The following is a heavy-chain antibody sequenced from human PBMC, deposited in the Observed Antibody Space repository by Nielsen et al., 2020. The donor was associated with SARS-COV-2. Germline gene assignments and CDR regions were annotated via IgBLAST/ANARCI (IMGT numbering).Heavy chain of an antibody. CDR3: ARARGWIFGVLGDV. CDR1: GYTFTDYY. V-gene: IGHV1-2*06. D-gene: IGHD3-3*01. J-gene: IGHJ6*02. Sequence: ASVKVSCKASGYTFTDYYMHWVRQAPGQGLEWMGRINPNSGGTNYAQKFQDRVTMTRDTSVSTAYMELSRLTSDDTAVYYCARARGWIFGVLGDVWGQGTTVTVSS. CDR2: INPNSGGT.